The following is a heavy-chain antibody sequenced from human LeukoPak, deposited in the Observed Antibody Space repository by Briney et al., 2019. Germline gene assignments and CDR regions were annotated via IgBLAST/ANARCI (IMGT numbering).Heavy chain of an antibody. V-gene: IGHV5-51*01. D-gene: IGHD1-1*01. J-gene: IGHJ4*02. Sequence: GESLKISCKGSGYSFSNFWIAWVRQMPGKGLEWMGIIYPGDSDTRYSPSFQGQVTISADKSISTAYLQWSSLKASDTAMYYCARHSPHTNNWYYFDYWGQGTLVTVSS. CDR2: IYPGDSDT. CDR1: GYSFSNFW. CDR3: ARHSPHTNNWYYFDY.